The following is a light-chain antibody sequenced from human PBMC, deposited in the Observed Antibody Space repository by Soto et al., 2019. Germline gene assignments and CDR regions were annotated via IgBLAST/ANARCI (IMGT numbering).Light chain of an antibody. CDR3: NSYRSDTTYV. Sequence: QSALTQPASVSGSPGQSITISCTGTSSDVGGYNYVSWYQQHPGKAPKLMIHEVSDRPSGISNRFSGSKSGNTASLTISGLQAEDEADYYCNSYRSDTTYVFGAGTKLTVL. V-gene: IGLV2-14*01. CDR1: SSDVGGYNY. CDR2: EVS. J-gene: IGLJ1*01.